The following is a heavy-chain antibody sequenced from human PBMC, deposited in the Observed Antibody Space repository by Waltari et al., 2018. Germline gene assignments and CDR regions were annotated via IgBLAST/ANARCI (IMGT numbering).Heavy chain of an antibody. D-gene: IGHD4-4*01. Sequence: QLQLQESGPGLVKPSETLSLTCTVSGGSISSSSYYWGWLRQPPGKGLEWIGSIYYSGSTYYNPSLKSRVTISVDTSKNQFSLKLSSVTAADTAVYYCARRSYDYSNSPLHYYYYYYYMDVWGKGTTVTVSS. V-gene: IGHV4-39*01. J-gene: IGHJ6*03. CDR3: ARRSYDYSNSPLHYYYYYYYMDV. CDR1: GGSISSSSYY. CDR2: IYYSGST.